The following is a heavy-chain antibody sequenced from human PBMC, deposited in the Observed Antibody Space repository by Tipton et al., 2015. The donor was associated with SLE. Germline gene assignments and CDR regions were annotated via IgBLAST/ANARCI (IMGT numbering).Heavy chain of an antibody. CDR1: GFTFSSYS. CDR2: ISSSTGYI. J-gene: IGHJ5*02. D-gene: IGHD6-13*01. V-gene: IGHV3-21*01. CDR3: ARAPSSRARWFDP. Sequence: SLRLSCAASGFTFSSYSMNWVRQAPGKGLEWVSSISSSTGYIYYADSLKGRFTISRDNAKNSLYLQMNSLRAEDTAVYYCARAPSSRARWFDPWGQGTLVTVSS.